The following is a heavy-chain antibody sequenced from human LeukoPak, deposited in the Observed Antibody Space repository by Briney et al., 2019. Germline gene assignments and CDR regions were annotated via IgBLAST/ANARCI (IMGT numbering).Heavy chain of an antibody. J-gene: IGHJ3*02. Sequence: GGSLRLSCAASGFTFSSYWMSWVCQAPGKGLDWVANIKQDGSEKYYVDSVKGRFTISRDNAKNSLYLQMNSLRAEDTAVYYCARRVRYDFWSGSGLGAFDIWGQGTMVTVSS. V-gene: IGHV3-7*01. CDR2: IKQDGSEK. D-gene: IGHD3-3*01. CDR3: ARRVRYDFWSGSGLGAFDI. CDR1: GFTFSSYW.